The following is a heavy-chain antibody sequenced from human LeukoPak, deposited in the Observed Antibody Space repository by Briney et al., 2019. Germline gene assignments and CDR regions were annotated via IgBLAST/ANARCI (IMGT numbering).Heavy chain of an antibody. CDR2: IYYSGST. J-gene: IGHJ4*02. CDR3: ARESGGLGEYFDY. CDR1: GGSISSGDYY. V-gene: IGHV4-30-4*08. D-gene: IGHD3-16*01. Sequence: SETLSLTCTVSGGSISSGDYYWSWIRQPPGKGLEWIGYIYYSGSTSYNPSLKSRVIISVDTSKNQFSLKLSSVTAADTAVYYCARESGGLGEYFDYWGQGTLVTVSS.